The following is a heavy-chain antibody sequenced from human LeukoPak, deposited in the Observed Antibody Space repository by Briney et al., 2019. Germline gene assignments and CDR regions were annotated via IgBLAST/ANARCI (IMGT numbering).Heavy chain of an antibody. J-gene: IGHJ6*03. D-gene: IGHD6-19*01. V-gene: IGHV3-23*01. CDR2: ISGSGGST. CDR3: ARGRRVSGSGWPQYYYYYMDV. Sequence: GGSLRLSCAASGFTFSSYGMSWVRQAPGKGLEWVSAISGSGGSTYYADSVKGRFTISRDNSKNTLYLQMNSLRAEDTAVYYCARGRRVSGSGWPQYYYYYMDVRGKGTTVTVSS. CDR1: GFTFSSYG.